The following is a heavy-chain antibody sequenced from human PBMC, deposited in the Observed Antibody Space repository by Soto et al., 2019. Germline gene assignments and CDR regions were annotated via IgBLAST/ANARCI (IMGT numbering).Heavy chain of an antibody. D-gene: IGHD2-2*01. CDR1: GYTFTNYS. CDR2: INTDNGKT. V-gene: IGHV1-3*04. Sequence: QVQLVQSGAEVKKPGASVKVSCKASGYTFTNYSMHWVRQAPGQRLEWMGWINTDNGKTRDSQRFQDRVTLTRDTSATTVYMELSSLSYEDTAVYYCARAGNCTSTTCFSGWLDPWGQGTLVNVSS. J-gene: IGHJ5*02. CDR3: ARAGNCTSTTCFSGWLDP.